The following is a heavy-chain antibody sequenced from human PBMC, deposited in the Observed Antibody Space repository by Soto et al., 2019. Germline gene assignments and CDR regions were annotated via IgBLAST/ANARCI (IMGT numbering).Heavy chain of an antibody. D-gene: IGHD3-22*01. Sequence: QVQLQESGPGLVKPSQTLSLTCTVSGASISSGDYYWTWIRQPPGKGLEWIGSIYYTGNTYYNPFLKSRVTISVDTSNNQFSLKLSSVTAADTAVYYCARASYESSTYYLDYWGQGTLVTVSS. CDR1: GASISSGDYY. V-gene: IGHV4-30-4*01. J-gene: IGHJ4*02. CDR2: IYYTGNT. CDR3: ARASYESSTYYLDY.